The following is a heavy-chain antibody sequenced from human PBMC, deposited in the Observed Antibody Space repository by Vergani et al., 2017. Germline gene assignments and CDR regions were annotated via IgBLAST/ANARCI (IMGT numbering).Heavy chain of an antibody. Sequence: VHLVQSGAEVKKSGASVKVSCKASNYKLINYGFSWVRQAPGQGLEWMGWISAYNGNTNYAQKFQGRVSMTADTSTTTAYMELRSLRSDDTAVYYCARDSLLWFGEFFPLDYWGQGTLVTVSS. CDR3: ARDSLLWFGEFFPLDY. V-gene: IGHV1-18*01. D-gene: IGHD3-10*01. J-gene: IGHJ4*02. CDR1: NYKLINYG. CDR2: ISAYNGNT.